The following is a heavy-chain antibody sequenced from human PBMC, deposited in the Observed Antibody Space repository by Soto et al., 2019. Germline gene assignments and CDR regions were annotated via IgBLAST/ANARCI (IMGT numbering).Heavy chain of an antibody. J-gene: IGHJ4*02. CDR1: GFTFSSYA. CDR2: ISYDGSNK. Sequence: QVQLVESGGGVVQPGRSLRLSCAASGFTFSSYAMHWVRQAPGKGLEWVAVISYDGSNKYYADSVKGRFTISRDNSKNTLYLQMNSLRAEDTAVYYCARDPGAHIVVVTAILGYWGQGTLVTASS. CDR3: ARDPGAHIVVVTAILGY. D-gene: IGHD2-21*02. V-gene: IGHV3-30-3*01.